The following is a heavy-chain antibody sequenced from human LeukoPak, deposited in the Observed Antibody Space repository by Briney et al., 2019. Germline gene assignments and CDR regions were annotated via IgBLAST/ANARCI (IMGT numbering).Heavy chain of an antibody. CDR2: IKSKTDGGTA. V-gene: IGHV3-15*01. Sequence: GGSLRRTCAASGFTFSDAWMSWVRQAPGKGLEWIGRIKSKTDGGTADYAAPVTGRFTISRDDSKNTLYLQMNSLKTEDTALYYCTTDGFPPRYFDYWGQGTLVTVSS. CDR1: GFTFSDAW. CDR3: TTDGFPPRYFDY. D-gene: IGHD5-12*01. J-gene: IGHJ4*02.